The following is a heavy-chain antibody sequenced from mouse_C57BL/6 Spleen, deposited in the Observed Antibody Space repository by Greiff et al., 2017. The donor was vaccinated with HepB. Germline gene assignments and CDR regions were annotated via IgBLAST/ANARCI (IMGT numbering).Heavy chain of an antibody. CDR2: IDPENGDT. D-gene: IGHD1-1*01. J-gene: IGHJ2*01. CDR1: GFNIKDDY. V-gene: IGHV14-4*01. Sequence: EVKLMESGAELVRPGASVKLSCTASGFNIKDDYMHWVKQRPEQGLEWIGWIDPENGDTEYASKFQGKATITADTSSNTAYLQLSSLTSEDTAVYYCTTSRVCSSLYYFDYWGQGTTLTVSS. CDR3: TTSRVCSSLYYFDY.